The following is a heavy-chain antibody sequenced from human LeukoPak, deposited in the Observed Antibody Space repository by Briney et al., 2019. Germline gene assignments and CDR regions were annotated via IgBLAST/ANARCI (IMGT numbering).Heavy chain of an antibody. J-gene: IGHJ4*02. CDR2: IYHSGST. V-gene: IGHV4-38-2*01. CDR1: GYSISSGYY. D-gene: IGHD2-2*01. CDR3: AGLGGTKGY. Sequence: SETLSLTCAVSGYSISSGYYWGWIRQPPGKGLEWIGRIYHSGSTYYNPSLKSRVTISVDTSKNQFSLKLSSVTAADTAVYYCAGLGGTKGYWGQGTLVTVSS.